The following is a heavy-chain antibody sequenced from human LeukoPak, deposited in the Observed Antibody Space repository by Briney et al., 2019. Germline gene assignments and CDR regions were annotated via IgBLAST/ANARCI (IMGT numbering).Heavy chain of an antibody. Sequence: GGSLRLSCAASGFTFSSYAMSWVRQAPGKGLEWVSAISGSGGSTYYADSVKGRFTISRDNSKNTLYLQMNSLRAEDTAVYYCATFGLFYYYDSSGYYDYWGQGTLVTVSS. CDR1: GFTFSSYA. CDR3: ATFGLFYYYDSSGYYDY. CDR2: ISGSGGST. D-gene: IGHD3-22*01. V-gene: IGHV3-23*01. J-gene: IGHJ4*02.